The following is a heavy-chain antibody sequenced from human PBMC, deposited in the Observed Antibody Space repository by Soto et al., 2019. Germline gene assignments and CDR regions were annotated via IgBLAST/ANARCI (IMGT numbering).Heavy chain of an antibody. J-gene: IGHJ6*02. CDR1: GLIFDVYA. V-gene: IGHV3-9*01. CDR2: MSWDSGSM. CDR3: ENLGYSSGWYGIDV. Sequence: GGPLRLSCAGSGLIFDVYAIPWVRQTPGKGLEWVAGMSWDSGSMDYEDSVKVRFTISRDNDKNSMYLQMNSLRGEDTALYYCENLGYSSGWYGIDVWGQGTTVTVSS. D-gene: IGHD6-19*01.